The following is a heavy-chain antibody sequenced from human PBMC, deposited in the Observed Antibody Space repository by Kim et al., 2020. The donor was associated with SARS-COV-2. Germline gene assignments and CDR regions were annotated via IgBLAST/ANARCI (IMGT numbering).Heavy chain of an antibody. CDR2: ITPIFAKT. D-gene: IGHD2-2*01. J-gene: IGHJ4*02. Sequence: SVKVSCKASGDTFSRYGFSWVRQAPGQGLEWIGGITPIFAKTKYAQKVQGRVTITADDSTRTSYLELTSLTSEDTAVYYCAREESFCDTTNCYVTFDYWGLGTLVTVSS. CDR3: AREESFCDTTNCYVTFDY. V-gene: IGHV1-69*13. CDR1: GDTFSRYG.